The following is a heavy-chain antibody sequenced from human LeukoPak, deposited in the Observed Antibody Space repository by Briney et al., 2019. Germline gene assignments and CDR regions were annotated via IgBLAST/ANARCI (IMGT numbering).Heavy chain of an antibody. J-gene: IGHJ4*02. Sequence: PSETLSLTCAVYGGSFSGYYWSWIRQAPGKGLEWVSYISSSGSAIYYADSVKGRFTISRDNAKNSLYLQMDSLRAEDTAVYYCARDRFWGTYRYHAYWGQGTLVTVSS. CDR1: GGSFSGYY. V-gene: IGHV3-11*01. D-gene: IGHD3-16*02. CDR2: ISSSGSAI. CDR3: ARDRFWGTYRYHAY.